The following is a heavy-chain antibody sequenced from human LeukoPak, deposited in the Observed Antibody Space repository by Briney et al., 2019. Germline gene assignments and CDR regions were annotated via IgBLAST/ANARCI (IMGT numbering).Heavy chain of an antibody. V-gene: IGHV1-8*01. CDR2: MNPNNGNT. J-gene: IGHJ1*01. CDR3: ARGKAEMAAIEH. Sequence: ASVKVSCKASGYTFTSYGLNWVRQAPGQGLEWMGWMNPNNGNTGSAQKFQGRITMTRDTSITTAYMELSSLTSEDTAIYYCARGKAEMAAIEHWGQGTLVTVSS. D-gene: IGHD5-24*01. CDR1: GYTFTSYG.